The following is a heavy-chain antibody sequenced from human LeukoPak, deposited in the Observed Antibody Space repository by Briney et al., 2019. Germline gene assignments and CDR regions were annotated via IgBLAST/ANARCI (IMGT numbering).Heavy chain of an antibody. Sequence: SETLSLTCAVSGYSISSDHYWGWIRQPPGEGLGWIGRIYHRGNTYYNPSLKSRLTISVDTSKNQFSLKLSSVTAADTAVYYCARELSHGSGSYYPNWFDPWGQGTLVILSS. CDR1: GYSISSDHY. CDR2: IYHRGNT. V-gene: IGHV4-38-2*02. D-gene: IGHD3-10*01. J-gene: IGHJ5*02. CDR3: ARELSHGSGSYYPNWFDP.